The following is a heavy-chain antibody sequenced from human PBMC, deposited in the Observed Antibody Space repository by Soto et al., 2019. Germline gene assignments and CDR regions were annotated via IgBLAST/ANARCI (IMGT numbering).Heavy chain of an antibody. J-gene: IGHJ3*02. CDR3: ARVTGIAVKLGAFDI. CDR1: GFTVSSNY. D-gene: IGHD6-19*01. CDR2: FYSGGST. V-gene: IGHV3-53*04. Sequence: GGSLRLSCAASGFTVSSNYMSWVRQAPGKGLEWVSVFYSGGSTYYADSVKGRFTISRHNSKNTLYLQMNSLRAEDTAVYYCARVTGIAVKLGAFDIWGQGTMVTVSS.